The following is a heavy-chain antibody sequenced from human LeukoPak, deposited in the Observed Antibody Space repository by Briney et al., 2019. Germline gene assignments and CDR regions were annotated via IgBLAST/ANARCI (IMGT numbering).Heavy chain of an antibody. CDR1: GGTFSNYA. CDR2: IIPIFGTA. Sequence: SVKVSCKASGGTFSNYAISWVRQAPGQGLEWMGGIIPIFGTANYAQKFQGRVTITRDTSASTAYMELSSLRSEDTAVYYCARDRSGSYTNWFDPWGQGTLVTVSS. CDR3: ARDRSGSYTNWFDP. V-gene: IGHV1-69*05. D-gene: IGHD1-26*01. J-gene: IGHJ5*02.